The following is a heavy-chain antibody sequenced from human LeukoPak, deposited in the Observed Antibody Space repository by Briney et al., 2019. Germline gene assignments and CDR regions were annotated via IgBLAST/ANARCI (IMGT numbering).Heavy chain of an antibody. Sequence: PGGSLRLSYAASGFTFSSYSMNWVRQAPGKGLEWVSSISSSSSYIYYADSVKGRFTISRDNAKNSLYLQMNSLRAEDTAVYYCARDDYGDYFFDYWGQGTLVTVSS. J-gene: IGHJ4*02. D-gene: IGHD4-17*01. CDR3: ARDDYGDYFFDY. CDR2: ISSSSSYI. CDR1: GFTFSSYS. V-gene: IGHV3-21*01.